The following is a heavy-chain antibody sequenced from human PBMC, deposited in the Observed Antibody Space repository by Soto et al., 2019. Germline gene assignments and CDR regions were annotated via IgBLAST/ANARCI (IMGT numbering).Heavy chain of an antibody. CDR2: ISAYNGNT. Sequence: QVQLVQSGAEVKKPGASVKVSCKASGYTFTSYGISWVRQAPGQGLEWMGWISAYNGNTSYAQKLQGRVTMTTDTSTSTAYRELRSLRSDDTAVYYCARDKQGSYSLGLTFDYWGQGTLVTVSS. CDR3: ARDKQGSYSLGLTFDY. D-gene: IGHD1-26*01. J-gene: IGHJ4*02. V-gene: IGHV1-18*01. CDR1: GYTFTSYG.